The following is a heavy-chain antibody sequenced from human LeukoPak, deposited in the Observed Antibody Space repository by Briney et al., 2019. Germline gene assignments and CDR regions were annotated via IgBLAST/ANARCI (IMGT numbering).Heavy chain of an antibody. D-gene: IGHD5/OR15-5a*01. V-gene: IGHV3-33*01. Sequence: PGRSLRLSCAVSGFTFSSYGMHWVRQAPGKGLEWVAVIWYDGSNKYYADSVKGRFTISRDNSKNTLYLQMNSLRAEDTAVYYCARDWSVSATGDFDFWGQGTLVTVSS. CDR1: GFTFSSYG. CDR2: IWYDGSNK. CDR3: ARDWSVSATGDFDF. J-gene: IGHJ4*02.